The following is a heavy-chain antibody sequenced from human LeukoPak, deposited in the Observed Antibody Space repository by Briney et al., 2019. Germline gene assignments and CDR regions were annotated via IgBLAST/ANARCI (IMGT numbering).Heavy chain of an antibody. D-gene: IGHD3-22*01. CDR3: ARVTGYMIEDYFDY. J-gene: IGHJ4*02. Sequence: SETLSLTCTVSGDSIGTINYYWSWIRQPAGKGLEWIGRIYTSGSTNYNPSLKSRVTISVKTSKNQFSLKLSSVTAADTAVYYCARVTGYMIEDYFDYWGQGTLVTVSS. V-gene: IGHV4-61*02. CDR2: IYTSGST. CDR1: GDSIGTINYY.